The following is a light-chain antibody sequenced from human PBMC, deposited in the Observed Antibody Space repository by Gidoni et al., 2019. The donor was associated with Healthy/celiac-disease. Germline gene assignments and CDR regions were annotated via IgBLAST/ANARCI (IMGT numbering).Light chain of an antibody. CDR3: QQANSSPLT. J-gene: IGKJ4*01. CDR1: QGISSW. V-gene: IGKV1-12*01. CDR2: SAS. Sequence: DIQMTQSPSSVSASVGDRVTITRRASQGISSWLAWYQQKPEQAPRLLIYSASTLYTGVPSRFSGSGSGTDFTLTISSLQPEDFATYYCQQANSSPLTFGGGTKVEIK.